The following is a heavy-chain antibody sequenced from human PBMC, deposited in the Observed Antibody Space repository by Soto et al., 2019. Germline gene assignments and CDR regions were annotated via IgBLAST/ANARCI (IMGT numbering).Heavy chain of an antibody. Sequence: ASVKVSCKASGYTFTGYYMHWVRQAPGQGLEWMGWINPNSGGTNYAQKFQGWVTMTRDTSISTAYMELSRLRSDDTAVYYCAREPLVVITHGNAFDIWGQGTMVTVS. CDR1: GYTFTGYY. J-gene: IGHJ3*02. V-gene: IGHV1-2*04. CDR3: AREPLVVITHGNAFDI. D-gene: IGHD3-22*01. CDR2: INPNSGGT.